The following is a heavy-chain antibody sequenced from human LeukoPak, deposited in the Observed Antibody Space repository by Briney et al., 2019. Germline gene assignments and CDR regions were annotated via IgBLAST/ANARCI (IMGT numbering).Heavy chain of an antibody. CDR2: ISYDGSNK. D-gene: IGHD3-10*01. V-gene: IGHV3-30*18. J-gene: IGHJ4*02. Sequence: PGGSLRLSCAASGFTFSNYGMHWVRQAPGKGLEWVTLISYDGSNKHYADSVKGRFTISRDNSKNTLYLQMDSLRAEDTAVYYCAKDRRFITMVRGVNPIRGVFDYWGQGTLVTVSS. CDR1: GFTFSNYG. CDR3: AKDRRFITMVRGVNPIRGVFDY.